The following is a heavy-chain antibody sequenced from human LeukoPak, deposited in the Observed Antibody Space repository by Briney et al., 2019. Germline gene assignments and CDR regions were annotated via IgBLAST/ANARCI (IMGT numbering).Heavy chain of an antibody. CDR3: ARGFGGWYYYYGLDV. CDR2: IRTKAYGGT. D-gene: IGHD6-19*01. V-gene: IGHV3-49*04. CDR1: GFTFGDYA. J-gene: IGHJ6*02. Sequence: PGRSLRLSCIVSGFTFGDYALSWVRQAPGKGLEWVGFIRTKAYGGTDYAASVKGRFTISRDDSKSIAYLQMNSLKTEDTAVYYCARGFGGWYYYYGLDVWAKGPRSPSP.